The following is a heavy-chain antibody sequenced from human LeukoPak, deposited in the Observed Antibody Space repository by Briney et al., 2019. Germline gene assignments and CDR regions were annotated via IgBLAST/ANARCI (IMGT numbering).Heavy chain of an antibody. D-gene: IGHD5-12*01. Sequence: GGSLRLSCAASRFTFSSYWMSWVRQAPGKGLEWVANINQDGSEKYYADSVRGRFTISRDNAKNSLYVQMNGLRVEETAVYYCAKFGYNGYAYDYWGQGTLVTVSS. CDR2: INQDGSEK. J-gene: IGHJ4*02. CDR3: AKFGYNGYAYDY. V-gene: IGHV3-7*01. CDR1: RFTFSSYW.